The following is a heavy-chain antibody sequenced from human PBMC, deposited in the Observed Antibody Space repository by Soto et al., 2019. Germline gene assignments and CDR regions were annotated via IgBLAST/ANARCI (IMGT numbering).Heavy chain of an antibody. CDR2: IVPIFGTA. V-gene: IGHV1-69*13. CDR1: GGTFSSYA. J-gene: IGHJ6*02. Sequence: ASVKVSCKASGGTFSSYAIGWVRQAPGQGLEWMGGIVPIFGTANYAQKFQGRVTITADECTSTAYMELSSLRSEDTPVYYCARDPGLVLSYYYYGMDVWGQGPTVTVS. CDR3: ARDPGLVLSYYYYGMDV. D-gene: IGHD2-8*02.